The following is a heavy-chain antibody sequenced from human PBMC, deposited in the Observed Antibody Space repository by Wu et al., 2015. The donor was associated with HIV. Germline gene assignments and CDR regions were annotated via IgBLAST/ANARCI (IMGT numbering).Heavy chain of an antibody. Sequence: QVQLVQSGAEVKKPGASVRVSCKASGYTFTDYYIHWVRQAPGQGLEWMGWINPNSGGTNYAQKFQGRVTMTRDTSISTAYMELYRLRSDDTAVYYCARRKVTTPWLYYYGLDVWGQGTTVTVS. CDR2: INPNSGGT. CDR3: ARRKVTTPWLYYYGLDV. CDR1: GYTFTDYY. J-gene: IGHJ6*02. V-gene: IGHV1-2*02. D-gene: IGHD4-17*01.